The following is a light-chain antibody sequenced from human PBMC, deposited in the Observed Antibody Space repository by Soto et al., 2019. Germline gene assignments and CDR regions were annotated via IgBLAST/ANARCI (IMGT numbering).Light chain of an antibody. V-gene: IGKV3-20*01. CDR3: QQYGSSPFT. CDR2: GAS. Sequence: EIVLTQSPGTLSLSPGERATLSCRASQSVSSINLAWYQQKPGQSPRLLIYGASSRATGIPDRFSGSVSGTDFTLTISRLEPEDFAVYYFQQYGSSPFTFGPGTKVDIK. CDR1: QSVSSIN. J-gene: IGKJ3*01.